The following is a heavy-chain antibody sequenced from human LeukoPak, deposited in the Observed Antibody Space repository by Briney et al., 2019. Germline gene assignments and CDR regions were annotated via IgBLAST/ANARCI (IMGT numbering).Heavy chain of an antibody. CDR2: ISSSGSTI. CDR3: ARDRLHYGEYEKTLDY. V-gene: IGHV3-11*04. J-gene: IGHJ4*02. Sequence: PGGSLRLSCAASGFTFSDYYMSWIRQAPGKGLEWVSYISSSGSTIYYADSVKGRFTISRDNAKNSLYLQMNSLRAEDTAVYYCARDRLHYGEYEKTLDYWGQGTLVTVSS. D-gene: IGHD4-17*01. CDR1: GFTFSDYY.